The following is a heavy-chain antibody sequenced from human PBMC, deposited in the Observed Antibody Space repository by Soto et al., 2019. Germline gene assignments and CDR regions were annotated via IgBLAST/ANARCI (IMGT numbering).Heavy chain of an antibody. CDR1: GYTFTSYG. Sequence: QVQLVQSGAEVKKPGASVKVSCKASGYTFTSYGISWVRQAPGQGLAWMGWISAYNGNTNYAQKLQGRVTMTTDTSTSTAYMELRSLRSDDTAVYYCARDPAQDGDSTDGMDVWGQGTTVTVSS. J-gene: IGHJ6*02. D-gene: IGHD4-17*01. CDR3: ARDPAQDGDSTDGMDV. V-gene: IGHV1-18*04. CDR2: ISAYNGNT.